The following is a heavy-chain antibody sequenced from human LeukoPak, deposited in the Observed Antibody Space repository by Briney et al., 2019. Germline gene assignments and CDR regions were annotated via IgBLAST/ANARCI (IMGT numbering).Heavy chain of an antibody. CDR2: INHSGST. J-gene: IGHJ4*02. Sequence: SETLSLTCAVYGGSFSGYYWSWIRQPPGKGLEWIGEINHSGSTNYNPSLKSRVTISVDTSKNQFSLKLSSVTAADTAVYYCALLNYYDSSGSLLFDYWGQGTLVTVSS. D-gene: IGHD3-22*01. V-gene: IGHV4-34*01. CDR3: ALLNYYDSSGSLLFDY. CDR1: GGSFSGYY.